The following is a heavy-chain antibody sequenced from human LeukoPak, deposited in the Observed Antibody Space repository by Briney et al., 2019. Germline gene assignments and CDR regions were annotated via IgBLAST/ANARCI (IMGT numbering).Heavy chain of an antibody. CDR1: GVTLDDYA. CDR2: ISWNSGSI. CDR3: AKGRDKYQLLSKNWFDP. D-gene: IGHD2-2*01. V-gene: IGHV3-9*01. J-gene: IGHJ5*02. Sequence: GGSLRLSCAASGVTLDDYAMHWVRQAPGKGLEWVTGISWNSGSIGYADSVKGRFTISGDNAKDSLYLQMNSLRAEDTALYYSAKGRDKYQLLSKNWFDPWGQGTLVTVSS.